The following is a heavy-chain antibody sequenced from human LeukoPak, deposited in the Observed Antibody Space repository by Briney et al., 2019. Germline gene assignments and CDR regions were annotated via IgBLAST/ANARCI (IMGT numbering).Heavy chain of an antibody. Sequence: SVTVSFKASGGTFSSYAISWVRQAPGQGVEWVGRIIPILGIANYAQKFQGRVTITADKSTSTAYMELSSLRSEDTAVYYCARDLDSSGWYVLSLIQSLYGVDVWGQGTTVTVSS. V-gene: IGHV1-69*04. CDR1: GGTFSSYA. CDR3: ARDLDSSGWYVLSLIQSLYGVDV. J-gene: IGHJ6*02. CDR2: IIPILGIA. D-gene: IGHD6-19*01.